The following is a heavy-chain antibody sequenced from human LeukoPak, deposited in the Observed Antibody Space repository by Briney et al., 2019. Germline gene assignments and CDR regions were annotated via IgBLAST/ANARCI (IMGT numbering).Heavy chain of an antibody. CDR2: ISAYNGDT. Sequence: GASVKVSCKASGYSFTYYGISWVRQAPGQGLEWMGRISAYNGDTNYAQRVQGRVTMTTGTSTSTAYMELRSLTSDDTAVYYCARFVTSGYSGYEIDRGYMDVWGKGTTVTVSS. CDR3: ARFVTSGYSGYEIDRGYMDV. V-gene: IGHV1-18*01. CDR1: GYSFTYYG. J-gene: IGHJ6*03. D-gene: IGHD5-12*01.